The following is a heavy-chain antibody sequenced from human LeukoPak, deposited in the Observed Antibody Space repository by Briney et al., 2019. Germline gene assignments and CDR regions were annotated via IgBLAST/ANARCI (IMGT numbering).Heavy chain of an antibody. CDR3: AKLLYYYDSSQPY. CDR1: GFTFSSYG. Sequence: GTLRLSCAASGFTFSSYGMSWVRQAPGKGLEWVSGISGSGTNTNYADSVKGRFTISRDNSKNTVYLQMKSLRAEDTAVYYCAKLLYYYDSSQPYWGQGTLVTVSS. CDR2: ISGSGTNT. D-gene: IGHD3-22*01. V-gene: IGHV3-23*01. J-gene: IGHJ4*02.